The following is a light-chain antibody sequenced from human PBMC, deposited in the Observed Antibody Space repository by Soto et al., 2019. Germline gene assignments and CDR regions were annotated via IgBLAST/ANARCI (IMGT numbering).Light chain of an antibody. CDR1: ESVDTN. CDR3: QQYNTWPIA. J-gene: IGKJ5*01. Sequence: IVMTQSPATLSVSPGERVTLSCRVSESVDTNFAWYQQRPGQAPRLLIYGASTRATDVPVRFSGSGSGTDFTLTINSLQSEDSVVYYCQQYNTWPIAFGQGTRLEIK. CDR2: GAS. V-gene: IGKV3-15*01.